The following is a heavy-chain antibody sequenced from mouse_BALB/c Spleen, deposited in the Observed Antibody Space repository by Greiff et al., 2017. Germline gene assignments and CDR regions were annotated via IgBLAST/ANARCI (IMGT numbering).Heavy chain of an antibody. CDR1: GFTFSSYA. CDR3: ARRDYCGSRYGWFAY. V-gene: IGHV5-9-4*01. CDR2: ISRGGSYT. Sequence: EVKVVESGGGLVKPGGSLKLSCAASGFTFSSYAMSWVRQSPEKRLEWVAEISRGGSYTYYPDTVTGRFTISRDNAKNTLYLEMSRLRSEDTAMYYCARRDYCGSRYGWFAYWGEGTLVTVSA. J-gene: IGHJ3*01. D-gene: IGHD1-1*01.